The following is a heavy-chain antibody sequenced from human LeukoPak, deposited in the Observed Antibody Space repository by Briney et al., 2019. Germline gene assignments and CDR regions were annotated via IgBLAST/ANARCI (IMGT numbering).Heavy chain of an antibody. D-gene: IGHD3-10*01. CDR2: IYSGGST. CDR3: AKSRGSGLFDY. CDR1: GFTVSSNY. V-gene: IGHV3-53*01. Sequence: GALRLSCAASGFTVSSNYMSWVRQAPGKGLEWVSVIYSGGSTYYADSVKGRFTISRDNSKNTLYLQMNSLRAEDTAVYYCAKSRGSGLFDYWGQGTLVTVAS. J-gene: IGHJ4*02.